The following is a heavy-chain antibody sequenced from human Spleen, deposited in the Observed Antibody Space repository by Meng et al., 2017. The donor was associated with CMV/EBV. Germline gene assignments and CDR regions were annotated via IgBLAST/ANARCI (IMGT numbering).Heavy chain of an antibody. CDR2: ISSSSSYI. V-gene: IGHV3-21*01. J-gene: IGHJ6*02. Sequence: GESLKISCAASGFTFSSYSMNWVRQAPGKGLEWVSSISSSSSYIYYADSVKGRFTISRDNAKNSLYLQMDSLRAEDTAVYYCTKFTTTVTTPYYYYYYGMDAWGQGTTVTVSS. CDR1: GFTFSSYS. CDR3: TKFTTTVTTPYYYYYYGMDA. D-gene: IGHD4-17*01.